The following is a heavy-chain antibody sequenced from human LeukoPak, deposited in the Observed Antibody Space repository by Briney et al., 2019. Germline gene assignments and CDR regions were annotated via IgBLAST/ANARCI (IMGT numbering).Heavy chain of an antibody. D-gene: IGHD3-16*01. Sequence: GGSPRLSCAASGFTFSGHSMNWVRQAPGRGLEWVSYISSGSSTIHYADSVKGRFTISRDNAKNSLYLQMNSLRDEDTAVYYCARDHIWGFDYWGQGTLVTVSS. J-gene: IGHJ4*02. V-gene: IGHV3-48*02. CDR3: ARDHIWGFDY. CDR2: ISSGSSTI. CDR1: GFTFSGHS.